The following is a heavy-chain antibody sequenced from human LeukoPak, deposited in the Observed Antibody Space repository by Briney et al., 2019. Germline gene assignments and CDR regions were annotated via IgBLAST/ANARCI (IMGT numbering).Heavy chain of an antibody. V-gene: IGHV1-2*02. CDR1: GYTFTSYS. CDR3: ASLGDYRPPDNY. J-gene: IGHJ4*02. D-gene: IGHD4-11*01. CDR2: INPNSGGT. Sequence: ASVKVSCKASGYTFTSYSFSWVRQTPGQGLEWMGWINPNSGGTNYAQKFQGRVTMTRDTSISTAYMELSRLRSDDTAVYYCASLGDYRPPDNYWGQGTLVTVSS.